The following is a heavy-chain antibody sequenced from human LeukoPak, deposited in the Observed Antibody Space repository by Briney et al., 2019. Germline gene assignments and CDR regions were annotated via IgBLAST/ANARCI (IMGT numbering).Heavy chain of an antibody. D-gene: IGHD1-26*01. J-gene: IGHJ4*02. V-gene: IGHV4-61*02. CDR1: GGSISSGSYY. CDR2: IYTSGST. CDR3: ARGPLGSYDRRHY. Sequence: SETPSLTCTVSGGSISSGSYYWSWIRQPAGKGLEWIGRIYTSGSTNYNPSLKSRVTISVDTSKKQFPLKLSSVTAADTAVYYCARGPLGSYDRRHYWGQGTLVTVSS.